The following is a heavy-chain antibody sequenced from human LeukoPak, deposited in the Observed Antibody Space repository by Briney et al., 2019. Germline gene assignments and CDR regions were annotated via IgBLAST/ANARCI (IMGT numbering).Heavy chain of an antibody. J-gene: IGHJ5*02. CDR2: TSDDGRKK. CDR3: ARDRSYAVNQGGWPDP. Sequence: GGSLRLSCVASGFTFSNFAIHWVRQGPGKGLEWVAVTSDDGRKKYYADSVKGRFTISRDNSKNTLYLQMNSLRTDDTAIYYCARDRSYAVNQGGWPDPWGQGTLVSVSS. D-gene: IGHD2-2*01. V-gene: IGHV3-30*01. CDR1: GFTFSNFA.